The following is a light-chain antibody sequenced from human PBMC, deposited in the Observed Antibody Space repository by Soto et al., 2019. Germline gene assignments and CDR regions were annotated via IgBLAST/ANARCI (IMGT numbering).Light chain of an antibody. CDR3: QHYGSSRT. Sequence: EVALTQSPATLSLSPGERATLSCRASQTVGRSLAWYQQKPGQAPRLLLYGTSSRATGIPERFSGSGSGTDVTLTISRLEPEDFAVYYCQHYGSSRTFGQGTKVDIK. J-gene: IGKJ1*01. V-gene: IGKV3-20*01. CDR1: QTVGRS. CDR2: GTS.